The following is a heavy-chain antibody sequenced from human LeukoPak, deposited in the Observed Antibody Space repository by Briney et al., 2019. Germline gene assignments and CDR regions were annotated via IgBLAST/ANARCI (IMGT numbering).Heavy chain of an antibody. J-gene: IGHJ3*02. CDR2: SYYTGCT. V-gene: IGHV4-61*01. CDR1: GGSVSSGSYY. Sequence: PSETLSLTCTVSGGSVSSGSYYWSWIRQPPGKRLERIAYSYYTGCTNYNPSLKSRVTISVDTSKNQFSLKLSSVTAVDTAVYYCARDCSSTSCYTFGAFDIWGQGTMVTVSS. CDR3: ARDCSSTSCYTFGAFDI. D-gene: IGHD2-2*02.